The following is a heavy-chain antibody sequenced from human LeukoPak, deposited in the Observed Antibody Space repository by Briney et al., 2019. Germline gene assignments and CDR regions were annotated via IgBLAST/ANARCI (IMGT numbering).Heavy chain of an antibody. CDR3: ARDVESSGGFDY. D-gene: IGHD1-26*01. J-gene: IGHJ4*02. V-gene: IGHV3-33*08. CDR2: IWYDGSNK. CDR1: GFTLSSYS. Sequence: PGGSLRLSCAASGFTLSSYSMNWVRQAPGKGLEWVAVIWYDGSNKYYADSVKGRFTISRDNSKNTLYLQMNSLRAEDTAVYYCARDVESSGGFDYWGQGTLVTVSS.